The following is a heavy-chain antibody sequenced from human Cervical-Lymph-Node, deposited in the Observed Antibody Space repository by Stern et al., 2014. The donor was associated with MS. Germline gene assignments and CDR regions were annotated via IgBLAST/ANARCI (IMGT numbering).Heavy chain of an antibody. D-gene: IGHD3-10*01. CDR3: ARDRSLWVTPFFDY. Sequence: VQLVQSGAEVKKPGSSVTVSCKASGGTFNNYAIAWVRQAPGQGPEWMGGIIPILGTVTYAKRFEGRVTITADDFSTTAYMELTSLRSEDTAVYYCARDRSLWVTPFFDYWGQGTLVTVSS. J-gene: IGHJ4*02. V-gene: IGHV1-69*01. CDR1: GGTFNNYA. CDR2: IIPILGTV.